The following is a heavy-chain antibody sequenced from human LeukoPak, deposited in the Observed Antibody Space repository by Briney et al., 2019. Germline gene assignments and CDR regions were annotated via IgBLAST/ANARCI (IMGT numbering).Heavy chain of an antibody. CDR3: ARDTGSYGYFDY. Sequence: GGSLRLSCAASGFTVSSNSINWVRQAPGKGLEWVSVIYSGGNTYYADSVKDRFTISRDNSKNTLYLQMNSLRDEDTAVYYCARDTGSYGYFDYWGQGTLVTVSS. J-gene: IGHJ4*02. CDR2: IYSGGNT. D-gene: IGHD5-18*01. V-gene: IGHV3-53*01. CDR1: GFTVSSNS.